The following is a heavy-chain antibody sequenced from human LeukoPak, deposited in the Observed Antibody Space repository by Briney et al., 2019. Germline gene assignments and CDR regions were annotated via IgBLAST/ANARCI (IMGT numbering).Heavy chain of an antibody. V-gene: IGHV3-30*02. CDR3: AKVDGYYFDY. D-gene: IGHD3-22*01. CDR2: IRYDGSNK. Sequence: GGSLRLSCAASGFAASGFTFSTFGMHWVRQAPGKGLEWVAFIRYDGSNKYYADSVKGRFTISRDNSKNTLYLQMNSLRAEDTAVYYCAKVDGYYFDYWGQGTLVTVSS. CDR1: GFTFSTFG. J-gene: IGHJ4*02.